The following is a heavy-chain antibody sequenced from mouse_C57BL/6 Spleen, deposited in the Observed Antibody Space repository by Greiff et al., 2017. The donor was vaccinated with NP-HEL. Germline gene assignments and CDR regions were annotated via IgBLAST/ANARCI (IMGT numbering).Heavy chain of an antibody. Sequence: EVKLQESGPVLVKPGASVKMSCKASGYTFTDYYMNWVKQSHGKSLEWIGVINPYNGGTSYNQKFKGKATLTVDKSSSTAYMELNSLTSEDSAVYYCARGGDAMDYWGQGTSVTVSS. CDR2: INPYNGGT. CDR3: ARGGDAMDY. J-gene: IGHJ4*01. CDR1: GYTFTDYY. V-gene: IGHV1-19*01.